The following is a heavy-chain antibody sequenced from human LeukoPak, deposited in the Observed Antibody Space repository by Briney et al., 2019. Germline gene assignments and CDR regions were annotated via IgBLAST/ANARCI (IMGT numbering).Heavy chain of an antibody. J-gene: IGHJ4*02. Sequence: PGGSLRLSCSASGFTFSRYAMHWVRQAPGKGLEYISAISSNGGSTYYADSVKGRFTISRDNAKNALFLQMNSLRAEDTAVYYCARVRYTSDYLDYWGQGTPVTVSS. D-gene: IGHD6-19*01. CDR2: ISSNGGST. CDR1: GFTFSRYA. V-gene: IGHV3-64*04. CDR3: ARVRYTSDYLDY.